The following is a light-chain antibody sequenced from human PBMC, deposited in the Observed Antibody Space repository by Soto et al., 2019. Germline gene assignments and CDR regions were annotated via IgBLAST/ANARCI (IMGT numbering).Light chain of an antibody. CDR3: QQSNSFPLA. V-gene: IGKV1-12*01. J-gene: IGKJ4*01. CDR2: AAS. Sequence: DIQMTQSPSSLSESAGDRVTITCRASQGISTYLNWYQQKPGKAPKLLIYAASNLQSGVPPRFSGSGAGTDFTLSITNLQPEDFATYYCQQSNSFPLAFGGGTKVDIK. CDR1: QGISTY.